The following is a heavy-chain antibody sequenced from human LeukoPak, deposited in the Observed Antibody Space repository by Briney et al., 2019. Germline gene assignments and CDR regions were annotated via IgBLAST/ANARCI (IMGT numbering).Heavy chain of an antibody. D-gene: IGHD3-22*01. Sequence: GGSLRLSCAASGFTFSNAWMSWVRQAPGKGLEWVGRIKSKTDGGTTDYSAPVKGRFTISRDDSKNTLYLQMNSLKTEDTAAYYCTTPYYYDPTAFDYWGQGTLVTVSS. CDR3: TTPYYYDPTAFDY. CDR1: GFTFSNAW. CDR2: IKSKTDGGTT. V-gene: IGHV3-15*01. J-gene: IGHJ4*02.